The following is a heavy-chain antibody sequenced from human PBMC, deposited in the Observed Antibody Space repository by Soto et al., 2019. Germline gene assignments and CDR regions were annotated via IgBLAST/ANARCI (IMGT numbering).Heavy chain of an antibody. V-gene: IGHV4-59*08. CDR3: ARTMVREYNWFDP. D-gene: IGHD3-10*01. J-gene: IGHJ5*02. Sequence: SETLSLTCTVSGGSISSYYWSWIRQPPGKGLEWIGYIYYSGSTNYNPSLKSRVTISVDTSKNQFSLKLSSVTAADTAVYYCARTMVREYNWFDPWGQGTLVTV. CDR1: GGSISSYY. CDR2: IYYSGST.